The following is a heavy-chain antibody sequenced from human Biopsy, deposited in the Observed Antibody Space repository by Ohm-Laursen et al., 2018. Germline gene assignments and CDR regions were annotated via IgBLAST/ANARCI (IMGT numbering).Heavy chain of an antibody. Sequence: TQTLTLICSFSGFSLSARRMCVSWIRQAPGKALEWLARLDWDDYKDYSASLQTKLSISKDTSNDQVVLTVNNVDPADTATYYCARAPILIVSAGLVYRHRRHLQGMDVWGQGIAVTVS. D-gene: IGHD6-13*01. CDR2: LDWDDYK. V-gene: IGHV2-70*11. CDR1: GFSLSARRMC. CDR3: ARAPILIVSAGLVYRHRRHLQGMDV. J-gene: IGHJ6*02.